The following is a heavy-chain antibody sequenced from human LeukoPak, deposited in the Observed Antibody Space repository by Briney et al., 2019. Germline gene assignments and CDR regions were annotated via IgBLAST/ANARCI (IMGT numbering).Heavy chain of an antibody. CDR2: INPNSGGT. Sequence: ASVRVSCKASGYTFTGYYMHWVRQAPGQGLEWMGWINPNSGGTNYAQKFQGRVTMTRDTSISTAYMELSRLRSDDTAVYYCASTYGSGSYTLDYWGQGTLVTVSS. J-gene: IGHJ4*02. CDR3: ASTYGSGSYTLDY. D-gene: IGHD3-10*01. V-gene: IGHV1-2*02. CDR1: GYTFTGYY.